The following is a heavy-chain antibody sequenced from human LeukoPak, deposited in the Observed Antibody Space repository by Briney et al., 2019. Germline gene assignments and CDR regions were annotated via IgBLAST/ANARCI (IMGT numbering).Heavy chain of an antibody. V-gene: IGHV3-15*01. CDR1: GFTFSNAW. CDR2: IKSKTDGGTT. Sequence: GGSLRLSCAGSGFTFSNAWMSWVRQAPGKGLEWVGRIKSKTDGGTTDYAAPVKGRFTISRDDSKNTVYLQMNSLKTEDTAVYSCPTDPYSLGVRFWGQGPLVTVSS. J-gene: IGHJ4*02. D-gene: IGHD1-26*01. CDR3: PTDPYSLGVRF.